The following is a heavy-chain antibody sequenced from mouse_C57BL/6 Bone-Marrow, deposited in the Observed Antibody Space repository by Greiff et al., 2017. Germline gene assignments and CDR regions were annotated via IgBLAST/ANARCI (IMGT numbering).Heavy chain of an antibody. J-gene: IGHJ4*01. V-gene: IGHV1-64*01. D-gene: IGHD2-12*01. CDR1: GYTFTSYW. CDR2: IHPNSGST. CDR3: ARGEDSNDVGYYYAMDY. Sequence: QVQLQQPGAELVKPGASVKLSCKASGYTFTSYWMHWVKQRPGQGLEWIGMIHPNSGSTNYNEKFKSKATLTVDKSSSTAYMQRSSLTSEDSAVYYGARGEDSNDVGYYYAMDYWGQGTSVTVSA.